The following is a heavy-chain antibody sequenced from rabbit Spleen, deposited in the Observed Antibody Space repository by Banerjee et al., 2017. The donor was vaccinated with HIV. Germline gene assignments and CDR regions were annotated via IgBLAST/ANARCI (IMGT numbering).Heavy chain of an antibody. CDR3: ARTYTSYGLLGRLDL. CDR1: GFSFSNNYY. Sequence: QSLEESGGDLVKPEGSLTLTCTASGFSFSNNYYMCWVRQAPGKGLEWIGCIYTGSGSTWYATWAKGRFTISKTSSTTVTLQLTSLTAADRATYFCARTYTSYGLLGRLDLWGPGTLVTVS. J-gene: IGHJ3*01. D-gene: IGHD1-1*01. V-gene: IGHV1S40*01. CDR2: IYTGSGST.